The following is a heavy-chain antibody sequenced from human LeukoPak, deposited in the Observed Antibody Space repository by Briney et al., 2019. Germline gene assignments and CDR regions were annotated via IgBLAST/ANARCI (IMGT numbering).Heavy chain of an antibody. CDR3: AKDDYYDTSGRY. Sequence: ASVKVSCKASGDTFRRYGITWVRQAPGQGLEWMGRIIPILQIVDYAQKFQGRVTIDADRSTNTAYMGLSSLRSDDTAVYYCAKDDYYDTSGRYWGQGTLVTVSS. J-gene: IGHJ4*02. D-gene: IGHD3-22*01. CDR2: IIPILQIV. V-gene: IGHV1-69*04. CDR1: GDTFRRYG.